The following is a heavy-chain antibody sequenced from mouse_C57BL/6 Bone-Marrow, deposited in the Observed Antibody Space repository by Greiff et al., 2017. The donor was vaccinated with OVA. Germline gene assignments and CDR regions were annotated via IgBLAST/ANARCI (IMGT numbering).Heavy chain of an antibody. V-gene: IGHV1-81*01. CDR2: IYPRSGNT. CDR3: ARLLDV. Sequence: QVQLQQSGAELARPGASVKLSCKASGYTFTSYGISWVKQRTGQGLEWIGEIYPRSGNTSYNEKFKGKATLTADKSSSTAYMELRSLTSEDSAVYFCARLLDVWGTGTTVTVSS. CDR1: GYTFTSYG. J-gene: IGHJ1*03.